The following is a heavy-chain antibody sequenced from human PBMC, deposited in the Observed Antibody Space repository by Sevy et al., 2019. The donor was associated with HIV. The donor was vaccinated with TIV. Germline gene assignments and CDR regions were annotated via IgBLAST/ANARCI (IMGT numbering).Heavy chain of an antibody. Sequence: SETLSLTCSVSYGPISAYYWNWIRQSPGKGLEWIGSIHYTGSTDYNPSLKSRVTMSLDTSKNQFSLQLKSVTAADTALYYCARAPPVRSGDDSLNWFDPWGQGTLGTVSS. CDR2: IHYTGST. CDR3: ARAPPVRSGDDSLNWFDP. V-gene: IGHV4-59*12. D-gene: IGHD2-21*02. J-gene: IGHJ5*02. CDR1: YGPISAYY.